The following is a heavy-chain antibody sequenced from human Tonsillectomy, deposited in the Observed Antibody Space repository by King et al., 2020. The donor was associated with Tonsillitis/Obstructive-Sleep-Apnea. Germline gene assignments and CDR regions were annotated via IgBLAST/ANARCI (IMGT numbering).Heavy chain of an antibody. CDR2: ISYDGSNK. Sequence: VQLVESGGGVVQPERSLRLSCAASGFTFSSYVMHWVRQAPGKGLEWVAVISYDGSNKYYADSVKGRFTISRDNSKNTLYLKMNSLRTEDTAVYYCARGDDFWSGYSRYYMDVWGKGTTVTVSS. CDR1: GFTFSSYV. V-gene: IGHV3-30*04. CDR3: ARGDDFWSGYSRYYMDV. J-gene: IGHJ6*03. D-gene: IGHD3-3*01.